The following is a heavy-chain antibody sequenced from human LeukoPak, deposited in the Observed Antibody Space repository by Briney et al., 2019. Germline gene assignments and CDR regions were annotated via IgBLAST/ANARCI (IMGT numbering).Heavy chain of an antibody. Sequence: PGGSLRLSCAASGFTFSMYWMSWVRQAPGKGLEWVASMKQDGSEEYYVDSVKSRFTISRDNAKNSVYLQMNSLRAEDTAVYYCASLRWFFDHWGQGTLVTVSS. CDR3: ASLRWFFDH. D-gene: IGHD4-23*01. V-gene: IGHV3-7*01. J-gene: IGHJ4*02. CDR2: MKQDGSEE. CDR1: GFTFSMYW.